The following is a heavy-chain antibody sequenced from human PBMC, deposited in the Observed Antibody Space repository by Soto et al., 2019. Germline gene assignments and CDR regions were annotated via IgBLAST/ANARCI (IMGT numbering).Heavy chain of an antibody. V-gene: IGHV4-61*01. CDR3: ARTIEVAYNWFDP. CDR1: GCSVSSGNYY. D-gene: IGHD3-22*01. J-gene: IGHJ5*02. CDR2: IYYGGST. Sequence: SETLSLTCTFSGCSVSSGNYYLSWIRQPPGKGLEWIGYIYYGGSTNYSPYLKSRVTISVGTSKNQFSLKLSSVSAADTAVYYCARTIEVAYNWFDPWGQGTLVTVSS.